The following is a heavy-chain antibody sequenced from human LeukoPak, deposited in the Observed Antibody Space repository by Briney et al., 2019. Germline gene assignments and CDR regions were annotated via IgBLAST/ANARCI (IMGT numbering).Heavy chain of an antibody. CDR1: GFTFSSYC. CDR3: AKDFGEQLELRLFDY. V-gene: IGHV3-30*18. CDR2: ISYDGSNK. Sequence: GGSLRLSCAASGFTFSSYCMHWVRQAPGKGLEWVAVISYDGSNKYYADSVKGRFTISRDNSKNTLYLQMNSLRAEDTAVYYCAKDFGEQLELRLFDYWGQGTLVTVSS. J-gene: IGHJ4*02. D-gene: IGHD1-7*01.